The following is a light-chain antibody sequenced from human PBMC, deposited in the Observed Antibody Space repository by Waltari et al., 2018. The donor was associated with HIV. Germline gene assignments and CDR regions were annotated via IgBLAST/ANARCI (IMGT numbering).Light chain of an antibody. CDR2: DVI. CDR1: SSDVGGYNY. Sequence: QSALTQPPSASGSPGQSVTLSCTGTSSDVGGYNYVSWHQQHPGKAPKLMIYDVIKRPSVVPDRFSGSTSGNPASLAVSGLQPEDEADYYCSSHAGSKVVFGGGTRLTVL. V-gene: IGLV2-8*01. J-gene: IGLJ2*01. CDR3: SSHAGSKVV.